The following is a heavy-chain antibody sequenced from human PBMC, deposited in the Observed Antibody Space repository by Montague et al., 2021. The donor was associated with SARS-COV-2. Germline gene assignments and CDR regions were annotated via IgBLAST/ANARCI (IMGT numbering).Heavy chain of an antibody. CDR2: IYWDDDK. CDR1: GFSLSTSGMC. D-gene: IGHD3-9*01. Sequence: PALVKPTQTLTLTCTFSGFSLSTSGMCVSWIRQPPGKALEWLARIYWDDDKYYSTSLKTRLTISKDTSKNQVALTMTNMDPVDTATYYCARRTYDILTGYECGMDVWGQGTTVTVSS. CDR3: ARRTYDILTGYECGMDV. V-gene: IGHV2-70*11. J-gene: IGHJ6*02.